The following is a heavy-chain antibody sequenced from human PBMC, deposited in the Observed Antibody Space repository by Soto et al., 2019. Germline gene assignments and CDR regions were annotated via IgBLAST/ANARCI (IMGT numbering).Heavy chain of an antibody. D-gene: IGHD2-21*01. CDR1: GYSFTSYA. CDR2: IIGGNNT. CDR3: ARGRLFNDF. V-gene: IGHV1-3*01. J-gene: IGHJ4*02. Sequence: GASVKVSCKASGYSFTSYAIHWVRLAPGQSLEWMGWIIGGNNTKYSQKFLGRVSITTDTSASTAYMEVSSLTSEDTALYYCARGRLFNDFWGQGTLVTVSS.